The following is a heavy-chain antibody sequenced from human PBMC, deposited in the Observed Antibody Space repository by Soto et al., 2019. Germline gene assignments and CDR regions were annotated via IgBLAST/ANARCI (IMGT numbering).Heavy chain of an antibody. Sequence: GGALRLSCAASGFTFSSYGMHWVRQAPGKGLEWVAVISYDGSNKYYADSVKGRFTISRDNSKNTLYLQMNSLRAEDTAVYYCAKAIVVVPAARPGYSSGGYGGHDAFDIWGQGTMVTVSS. V-gene: IGHV3-30*18. J-gene: IGHJ3*02. CDR1: GFTFSSYG. CDR2: ISYDGSNK. CDR3: AKAIVVVPAARPGYSSGGYGGHDAFDI. D-gene: IGHD2-2*02.